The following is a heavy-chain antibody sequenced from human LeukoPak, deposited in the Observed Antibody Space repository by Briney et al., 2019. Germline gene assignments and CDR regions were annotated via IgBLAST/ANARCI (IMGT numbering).Heavy chain of an antibody. D-gene: IGHD4-11*01. J-gene: IGHJ4*02. CDR1: GFTFSMYW. Sequence: GGSLRLSCAASGFTFSMYWMYWVRQAPGKGLVWVSRINGDGSNTGYADSVRGRFTVSRDNARNTLYLQVNSLRGEDTALYYCARGRNSSPADWGQGTLVTVSS. CDR3: ARGRNSSPAD. CDR2: INGDGSNT. V-gene: IGHV3-74*01.